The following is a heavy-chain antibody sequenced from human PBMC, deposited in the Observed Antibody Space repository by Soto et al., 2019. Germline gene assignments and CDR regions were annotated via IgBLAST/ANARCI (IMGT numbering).Heavy chain of an antibody. CDR2: ISGSGGST. CDR3: AKALSCSGAGCQALSYVDY. D-gene: IGHD2-15*01. Sequence: EVQLLESGGGLVQPGGSLRLSCAASGFTFSNYAMSWVRQAPGKGLEWVVFISGSGGSTYYADSVKGRFTISRDNSKNTLSLQMNSLRAEDTAIYYCAKALSCSGAGCQALSYVDYWGHGNLVTVSS. V-gene: IGHV3-23*01. CDR1: GFTFSNYA. J-gene: IGHJ4*01.